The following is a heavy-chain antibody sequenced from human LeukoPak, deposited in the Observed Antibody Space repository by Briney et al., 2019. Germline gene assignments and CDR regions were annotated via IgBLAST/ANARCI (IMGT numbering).Heavy chain of an antibody. V-gene: IGHV3-11*04. CDR3: ARRTGVSYDQGTGYYFLDY. J-gene: IGHJ4*02. CDR2: ISSSGSTI. CDR1: GFTFSDYY. D-gene: IGHD3-22*01. Sequence: GGSLRLSCAASGFTFSDYYMSWIRQAPGKGLEWVSYISSSGSTIYYADSVKGRFTISRDNAKNSLYLQMNSLRAEDTAVYYCARRTGVSYDQGTGYYFLDYWGQGTLVTVSS.